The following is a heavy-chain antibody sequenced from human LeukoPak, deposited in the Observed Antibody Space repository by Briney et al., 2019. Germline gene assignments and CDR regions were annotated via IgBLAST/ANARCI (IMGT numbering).Heavy chain of an antibody. CDR1: GFTFSSYA. CDR2: ISSGGSNT. V-gene: IGHV3-23*01. D-gene: IGHD3-22*01. CDR3: TTDKYDGSGYYVDY. Sequence: GGSLRLSCAASGFTFSSYAMSWVRQAPGRGLEWVSSISSGGSNTYYADSVKGRFTISRDNSKNTLYLQMHSLKTEDTAVYYCTTDKYDGSGYYVDYWGQGTLVTVSS. J-gene: IGHJ4*02.